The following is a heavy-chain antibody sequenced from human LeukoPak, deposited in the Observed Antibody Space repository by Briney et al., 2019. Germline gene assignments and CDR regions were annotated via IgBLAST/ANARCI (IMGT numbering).Heavy chain of an antibody. V-gene: IGHV1-18*01. CDR1: GYTFTSYG. CDR3: ARVGPPTKYYYYGMDV. Sequence: ASVKVSCKASGYTFTSYGISWVRQAPGQGLEWMGWISAYNGNTNYAQKLQGRVSMTTDTSTSTAYMELSRLRSDDTAVYYCARVGPPTKYYYYGMDVWGQGTTVTVSS. CDR2: ISAYNGNT. J-gene: IGHJ6*02.